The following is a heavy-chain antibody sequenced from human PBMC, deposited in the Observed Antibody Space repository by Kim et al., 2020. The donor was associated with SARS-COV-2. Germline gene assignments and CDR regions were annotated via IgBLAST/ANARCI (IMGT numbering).Heavy chain of an antibody. J-gene: IGHJ4*02. V-gene: IGHV4-4*09. D-gene: IGHD5-12*01. CDR3: ARGKRGYSGYALDY. Sequence: NPSLKSRVTISVDTAKNQFSRKLSSVTAADTAVYYCARGKRGYSGYALDYWGQGTLVTVSS.